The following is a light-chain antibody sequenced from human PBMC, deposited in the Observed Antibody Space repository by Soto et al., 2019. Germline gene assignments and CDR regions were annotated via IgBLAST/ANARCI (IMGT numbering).Light chain of an antibody. J-gene: IGKJ1*01. CDR1: QSVSGSY. CDR2: GAS. CDR3: QHYNSYSEA. Sequence: EIVLTQSPGTLSLSPGERATLSCRASQSVSGSYLAWYRQKPGQTPRLLIYGASSRATDIPDRFSGSGSGTDFTLTISSLQPDDFATYYCQHYNSYSEAFGQGTKVDIK. V-gene: IGKV3-20*01.